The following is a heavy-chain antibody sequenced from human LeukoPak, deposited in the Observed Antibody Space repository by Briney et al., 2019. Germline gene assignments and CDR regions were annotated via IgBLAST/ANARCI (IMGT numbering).Heavy chain of an antibody. V-gene: IGHV4-59*01. CDR1: GGSISSYY. Sequence: SETLSLTCTVSGGSISSYYWSWIRQPPGKGLEWIGDIYYSGSTNYNPSLKSRVTISVDTSKNQFSLKLSSVTAADTAVYYCARVSAVTSLWYFDLWGRGTLVTVSS. J-gene: IGHJ2*01. CDR3: ARVSAVTSLWYFDL. CDR2: IYYSGST. D-gene: IGHD4-17*01.